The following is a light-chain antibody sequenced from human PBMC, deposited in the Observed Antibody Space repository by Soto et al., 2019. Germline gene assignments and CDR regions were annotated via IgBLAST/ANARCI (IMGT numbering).Light chain of an antibody. CDR3: QQRTLWPPLT. CDR1: QSVNSF. Sequence: EIVLTQSPATLSLSPGERATLSCRASQSVNSFLALYQQKPGQAPRLLIYDASNKATGIPERFSGGGSGPGVTLTISSLKPEESALYYSQQRTLWPPLTFGGGSKVEIK. V-gene: IGKV3-11*01. J-gene: IGKJ4*01. CDR2: DAS.